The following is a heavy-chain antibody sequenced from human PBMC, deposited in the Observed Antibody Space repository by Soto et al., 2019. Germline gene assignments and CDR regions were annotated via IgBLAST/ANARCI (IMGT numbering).Heavy chain of an antibody. D-gene: IGHD2-2*01. J-gene: IGHJ6*02. CDR1: GFTFSSYA. Sequence: GGSLRLSCVASGFTFSSYALNWVRQAPGRGLEWVSAISGSGGTTYYADSVKGRFTISRDNSKNTLYLQVSSLRAEDTAVYYCAKSRDAYNFYFYYGMDVWGQGTTVTVSS. CDR2: ISGSGGTT. V-gene: IGHV3-23*01. CDR3: AKSRDAYNFYFYYGMDV.